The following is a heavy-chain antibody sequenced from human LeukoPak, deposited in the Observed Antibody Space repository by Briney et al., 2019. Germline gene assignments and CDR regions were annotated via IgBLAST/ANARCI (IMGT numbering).Heavy chain of an antibody. CDR2: IIPIFGTA. CDR3: ARDIQNYYGSGSYYGLFDC. CDR1: GGTFSSYA. D-gene: IGHD3-10*01. Sequence: SVKVSCKASGGTFSSYAISWVRQAPGQGLEWMGRIIPIFGTANYAQKFQGRVTITADKSASTAYMELSSLRSEDTAVYYCARDIQNYYGSGSYYGLFDCWGQGTLVTVSS. J-gene: IGHJ4*02. V-gene: IGHV1-69*06.